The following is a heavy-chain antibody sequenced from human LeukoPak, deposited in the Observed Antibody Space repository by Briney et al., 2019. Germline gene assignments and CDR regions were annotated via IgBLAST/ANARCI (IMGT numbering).Heavy chain of an antibody. D-gene: IGHD6-19*01. CDR3: ARGYSSGWQYFDY. CDR2: INPNSGGT. CDR1: GYTFTGYY. Sequence: GASVKFSCKASGYTFTGYYMHWVRQAPGQGLEWMGWINPNSGGTNYAQKFQGRVTMTRDTSISTAYMELSRLRSDDTAVYYCARGYSSGWQYFDYWGQGTLVTVSS. V-gene: IGHV1-2*02. J-gene: IGHJ4*02.